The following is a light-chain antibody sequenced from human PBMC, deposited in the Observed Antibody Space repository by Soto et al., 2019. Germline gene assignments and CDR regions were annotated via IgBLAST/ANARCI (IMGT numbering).Light chain of an antibody. CDR3: QQYNDWPRT. Sequence: EIVITQAPATLSVSPGERATLSCRASQSVGTCLAWYQQKPGQAPRLLIYGASTRAAGISPRFSGGGSGTEFTLTISSLQSEDFAVYYCQQYNDWPRTFGQGTKVGIK. CDR2: GAS. CDR1: QSVGTC. V-gene: IGKV3-15*01. J-gene: IGKJ1*01.